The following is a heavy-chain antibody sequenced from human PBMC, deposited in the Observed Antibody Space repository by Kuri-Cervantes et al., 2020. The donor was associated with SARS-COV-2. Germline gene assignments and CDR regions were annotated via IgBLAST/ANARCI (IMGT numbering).Heavy chain of an antibody. CDR3: AREEAIGSPSQD. Sequence: LRLSCAVSGYSISSGYYWGWIRQPPGKGLEWIGSIYHSGSTYYNPSLKSRVTIPVDTSKNQFSLKLSSVNAADTAVYYCAREEAIGSPSQDWGPGTLVTVSS. J-gene: IGHJ4*02. D-gene: IGHD1-26*01. CDR2: IYHSGST. CDR1: GYSISSGYY. V-gene: IGHV4-38-2*02.